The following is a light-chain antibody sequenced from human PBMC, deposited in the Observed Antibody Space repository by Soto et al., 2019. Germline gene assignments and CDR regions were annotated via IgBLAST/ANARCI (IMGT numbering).Light chain of an antibody. CDR1: QSVTSAF. CDR3: QQYDTSPLWT. Sequence: EIVLTQSPGTLSLSPGERATLSCRASQSVTSAFLAWYQQKPGQAPRLLIFGASSRATGIPDRFSGSGSGTDFTLTISRLEPEDFVVYYCQQYDTSPLWTFGQGTRVEIK. J-gene: IGKJ1*01. CDR2: GAS. V-gene: IGKV3-20*01.